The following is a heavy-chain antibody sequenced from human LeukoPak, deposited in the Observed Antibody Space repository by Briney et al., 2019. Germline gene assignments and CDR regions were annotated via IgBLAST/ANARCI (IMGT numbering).Heavy chain of an antibody. CDR1: GYTFTDYD. CDR2: INPNSGDT. V-gene: IGHV1-2*02. D-gene: IGHD2-21*01. J-gene: IGHJ6*02. CDR3: ARGYGFREATYYYYYGMDV. Sequence: ASVKVSCKASGYTFTDYDIHWVRQAPGQGLEWMGWINPNSGDTNYTQKFQGGVTMTRDTAISTAYMEVRRLRFDDTAIYYCARGYGFREATYYYYYGMDVWGQGTTVTVSS.